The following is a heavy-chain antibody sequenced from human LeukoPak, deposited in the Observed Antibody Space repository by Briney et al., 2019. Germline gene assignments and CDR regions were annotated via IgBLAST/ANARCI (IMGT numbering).Heavy chain of an antibody. J-gene: IGHJ3*02. D-gene: IGHD3-22*01. Sequence: PSETLSLTCTVSGGSMRSFYWSWIRQPPGKGLEWIGNIYYSGNTNYNPSLNSRVTISVDTSKNQFSLKLSSVTAADTAVYYCARDIDYYDSSGYYRGAFDIWGQGTMVTVSS. CDR3: ARDIDYYDSSGYYRGAFDI. CDR1: GGSMRSFY. CDR2: IYYSGNT. V-gene: IGHV4-59*01.